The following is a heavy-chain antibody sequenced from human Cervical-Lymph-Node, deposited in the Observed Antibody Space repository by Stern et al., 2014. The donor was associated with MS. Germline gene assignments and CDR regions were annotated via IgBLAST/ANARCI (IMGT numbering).Heavy chain of an antibody. CDR3: AKDLTAVALYLEY. J-gene: IGHJ4*02. CDR1: GFTFRSYG. CDR2: ISYDGRNK. Sequence: EQLVESGGGVVQPGRSLRLSCAASGFTFRSYGMHWVRQAPGKGLEWVAIISYDGRNKHYTDSVKGRFTISRDNSKNTLYLQMTSLRAEDTAVYYCAKDLTAVALYLEYWGQGAVVTVSS. V-gene: IGHV3-30*18. D-gene: IGHD6-13*01.